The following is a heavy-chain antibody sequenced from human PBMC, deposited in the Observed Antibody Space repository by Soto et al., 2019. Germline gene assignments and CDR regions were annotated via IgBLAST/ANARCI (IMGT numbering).Heavy chain of an antibody. Sequence: ASVKVSCKVSGYTLTELSMHWVLQAPGKGLEWMGGFDPEDGETIYAQKFQGRVTMTEDTSTDTAYMELSSLRSEDTAVYYCSGSGWYYFDYWGQGTLVTVST. CDR1: GYTLTELS. CDR3: SGSGWYYFDY. J-gene: IGHJ4*02. V-gene: IGHV1-24*01. D-gene: IGHD6-19*01. CDR2: FDPEDGET.